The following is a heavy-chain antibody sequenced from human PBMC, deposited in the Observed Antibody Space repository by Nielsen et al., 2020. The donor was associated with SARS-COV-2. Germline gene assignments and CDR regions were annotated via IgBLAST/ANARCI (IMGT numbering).Heavy chain of an antibody. CDR3: ARDREYTYDAFDL. CDR1: GFTFDNYA. CDR2: IKRSGGST. V-gene: IGHV3-23*01. D-gene: IGHD5-18*01. J-gene: IGHJ3*01. Sequence: GESLKISCAASGFTFDNYAMTWVRQAPGKGLEWVSVIKRSGGSTYYADSLKGRFTISRDNAKNSLYLQLNSLRAEDTAVYYCARDREYTYDAFDLWGQGTMVTVSS.